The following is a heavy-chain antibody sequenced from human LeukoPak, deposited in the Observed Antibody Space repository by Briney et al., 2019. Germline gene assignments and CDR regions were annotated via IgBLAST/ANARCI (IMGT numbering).Heavy chain of an antibody. V-gene: IGHV3-48*01. D-gene: IGHD1-26*01. J-gene: IGHJ4*02. CDR1: GFIFSSFS. CDR2: ISASSTTM. CDR3: AKDYSGSHDY. Sequence: RPGGSLILSCASSGFIFSSFSMNWVRQAPGKGLEWISYISASSTTMYYADSVKGRFISSRDNAKNSLYLQMNSLRAEDTAVYYCAKDYSGSHDYWGQGTLVTVSS.